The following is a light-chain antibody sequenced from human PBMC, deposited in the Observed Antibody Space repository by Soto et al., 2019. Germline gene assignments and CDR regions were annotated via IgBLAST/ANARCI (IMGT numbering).Light chain of an antibody. Sequence: EIVLTQSPATLSLSPGERATLSCRASQSVSKYLAWYQQKPGQAPRLLIHDASNRATGIPARFSGSGSGTDFTLTISSLEPEDCGVYYCQQRSNWPQITFGGGTKVEIK. CDR2: DAS. J-gene: IGKJ4*01. CDR1: QSVSKY. V-gene: IGKV3-11*01. CDR3: QQRSNWPQIT.